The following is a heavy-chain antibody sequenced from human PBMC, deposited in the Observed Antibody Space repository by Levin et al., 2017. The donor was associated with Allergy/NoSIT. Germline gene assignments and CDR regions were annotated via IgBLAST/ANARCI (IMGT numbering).Heavy chain of an antibody. CDR1: GFTFSSYA. CDR2: ITGPGGDT. Sequence: GGSLRLSCAASGFTFSSYAMSWARQAPGKGLEWVSTITGPGGDTYYADSVKGRFTISRDNSKDTLYLQMNSLRVDDTALYYCAKKAGYSSSWVFDFWGQGTLVTFSS. CDR3: AKKAGYSSSWVFDF. J-gene: IGHJ4*02. V-gene: IGHV3-23*01. D-gene: IGHD6-13*01.